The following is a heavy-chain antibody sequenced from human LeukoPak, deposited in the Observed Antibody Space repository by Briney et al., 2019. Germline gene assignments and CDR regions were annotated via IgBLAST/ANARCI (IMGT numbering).Heavy chain of an antibody. CDR2: SSSGGST. CDR1: GFTFSSYA. J-gene: IGHJ4*02. Sequence: GGSLRLSCGASGFTFSSYAMSWVRQAPGKGLEWVSASSSGGSTHYADSVKGRFTFSRDNSKNTLYLQMNSLRAEDTAVYYCAKRYYYDNSGLWDYWGQGTLVTVSS. V-gene: IGHV3-23*01. CDR3: AKRYYYDNSGLWDY. D-gene: IGHD3-22*01.